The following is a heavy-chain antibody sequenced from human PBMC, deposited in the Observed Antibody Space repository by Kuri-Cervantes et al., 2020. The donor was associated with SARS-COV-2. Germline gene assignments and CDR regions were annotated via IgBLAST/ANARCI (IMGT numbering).Heavy chain of an antibody. V-gene: IGHV3-49*04. CDR3: TRHDFWSAYYFDY. CDR2: IRSKAYGGTT. CDR1: GFTFSNAW. Sequence: GESLKISCAASGFTFSNAWMIWVRQAPGKGLEWVGFIRSKAYGGTTEYAASVKGRFTISRDDSKSIAYLQMNSLKTEDTAVYYCTRHDFWSAYYFDYWGQGTLVTVSS. J-gene: IGHJ4*02. D-gene: IGHD3-3*01.